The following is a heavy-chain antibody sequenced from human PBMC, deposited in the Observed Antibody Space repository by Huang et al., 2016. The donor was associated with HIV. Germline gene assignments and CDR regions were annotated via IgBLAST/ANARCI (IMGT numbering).Heavy chain of an antibody. CDR3: AKIPPLHANLATSGPGPVDY. CDR2: IRSDATDK. J-gene: IGHJ4*02. V-gene: IGHV3-30*02. D-gene: IGHD6-13*01. Sequence: QVQLVESGGGVVQPGGSLSLSCAASGFTFATYGRHWVRQAPGKGLEWVAFIRSDATDKYYADSGKGRFTASRDNSKNTLFLHMNSLRPEDTALYYCAKIPPLHANLATSGPGPVDYWGQGTLVTVSS. CDR1: GFTFATYG.